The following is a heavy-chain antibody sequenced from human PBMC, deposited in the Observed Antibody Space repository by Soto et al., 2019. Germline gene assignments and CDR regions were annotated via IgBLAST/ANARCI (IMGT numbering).Heavy chain of an antibody. Sequence: GGSLRLSCAASGFTVSTNYISWVRQVPGKGLEWVSVIYSGGRTYYADSMKGRFTISRDNSKNAVYHQMNSLRAEDTAVYFCARDYSSSRPPFDYWGQGT. V-gene: IGHV3-66*01. CDR3: ARDYSSSRPPFDY. CDR1: GFTVSTNY. D-gene: IGHD2-2*01. J-gene: IGHJ4*02. CDR2: IYSGGRT.